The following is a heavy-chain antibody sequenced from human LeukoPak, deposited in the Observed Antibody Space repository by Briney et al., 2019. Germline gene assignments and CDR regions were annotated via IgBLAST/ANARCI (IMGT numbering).Heavy chain of an antibody. CDR2: IYFGGSS. CDR3: ATRQVVPLFYFDY. D-gene: IGHD6-13*01. CDR1: GGSISSSNNY. Sequence: KPSETLSPTCSVSGGSISSSNNYWGWIRQPPGKGLEWIGSIYFGGSSYYSPSLKSRVTISVDTSKTQFSLKLDSVTAADTAVYYCATRQVVPLFYFDYWGRGTLVTVSS. V-gene: IGHV4-39*01. J-gene: IGHJ4*02.